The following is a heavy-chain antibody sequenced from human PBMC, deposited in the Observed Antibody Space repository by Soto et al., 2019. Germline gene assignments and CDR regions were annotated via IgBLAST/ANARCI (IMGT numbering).Heavy chain of an antibody. J-gene: IGHJ6*02. D-gene: IGHD6-19*01. V-gene: IGHV3-30*18. CDR2: ISYDGSNK. Sequence: GGSPRLSCAASGFTFSSYGMHWVRQAPGKGLEWVAVISYDGSNKYYADSVKGRFTISRDNSKNTLYLQMNSLRAEDTAVYYCAKDLGIAVAGPKMDYYYYGMDVWGQGTTVTVSS. CDR1: GFTFSSYG. CDR3: AKDLGIAVAGPKMDYYYYGMDV.